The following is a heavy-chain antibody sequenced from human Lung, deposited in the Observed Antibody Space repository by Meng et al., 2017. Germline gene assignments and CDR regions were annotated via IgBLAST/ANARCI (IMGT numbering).Heavy chain of an antibody. D-gene: IGHD1-7*01. CDR3: TKDLQTTY. V-gene: IGHV3-23*01. CDR2: ISSSGGNS. Sequence: GGSLRLSCAASGFTFSSAAMGWVRQAPGKGLEWVSVISSSGGNSFYADSVKGRFTISRGNSKDSLYLQMNSVRAEDTAVYYCTKDLQTTYWGQVTLVTVSS. J-gene: IGHJ4*02. CDR1: GFTFSSAA.